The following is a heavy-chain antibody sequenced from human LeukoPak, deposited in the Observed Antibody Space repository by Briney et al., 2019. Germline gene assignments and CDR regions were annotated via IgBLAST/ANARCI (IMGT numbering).Heavy chain of an antibody. J-gene: IGHJ6*02. CDR3: TRAARPYGMDV. CDR1: GFTFSSYT. V-gene: IGHV3-48*01. Sequence: GGSLRLSCAASGFTFSSYTMKWVRQAPGKGLEWVSYISSSSTTIYYADSVKGRFTMSRDNAKNSLYLQMNSLRAEDTAVYYCTRAARPYGMDVWGQGTTVTVSS. CDR2: ISSSSTTI.